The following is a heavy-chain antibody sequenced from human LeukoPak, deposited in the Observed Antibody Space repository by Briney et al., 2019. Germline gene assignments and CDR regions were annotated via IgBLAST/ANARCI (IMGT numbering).Heavy chain of an antibody. J-gene: IGHJ4*02. CDR1: GGSFSGYY. V-gene: IGHV4-34*01. CDR2: INHSGST. CDR3: ARGYYGDYNYYFDY. Sequence: SETLSLTCAVYGGSFSGYYWSWIRQPPGKGLEWIGEINHSGSTNYNPSLKSRVTISVDTSKNQFSLKLSSVTAADTAVYYCARGYYGDYNYYFDYWGQGTLVTVSS. D-gene: IGHD4-17*01.